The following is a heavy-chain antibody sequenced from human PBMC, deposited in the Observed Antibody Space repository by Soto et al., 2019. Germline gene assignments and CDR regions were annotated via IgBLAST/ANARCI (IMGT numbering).Heavy chain of an antibody. Sequence: QVQLVESGGGVVQPGRSLRLSCAASGFTFNNYGMHWVRQAPGKGLEWVATISNDGSDKYYADSVKGRLTISRDNSKKTVYLQTNSLRAEETAVYYCAKDQGIAASHGIDWGQGTMVTVSS. J-gene: IGHJ3*01. CDR2: ISNDGSDK. D-gene: IGHD6-13*01. V-gene: IGHV3-30*18. CDR3: AKDQGIAASHGID. CDR1: GFTFNNYG.